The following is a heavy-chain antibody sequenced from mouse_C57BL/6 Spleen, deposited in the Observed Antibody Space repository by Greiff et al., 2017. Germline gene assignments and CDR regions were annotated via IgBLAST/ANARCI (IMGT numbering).Heavy chain of an antibody. V-gene: IGHV14-4*01. CDR3: TTALVPPFAY. D-gene: IGHD5-1*01. J-gene: IGHJ3*01. CDR1: GFNIKDDY. Sequence: VQLQQSGAELVRPGASVKLSCTASGFNIKDDYMHWVKQRPEQGLEWIGWIDPENGDTEYASKFQGKATITAETSSNTAYLQLSSLTSEDTAVYFCTTALVPPFAYWGQGTRGTGSA. CDR2: IDPENGDT.